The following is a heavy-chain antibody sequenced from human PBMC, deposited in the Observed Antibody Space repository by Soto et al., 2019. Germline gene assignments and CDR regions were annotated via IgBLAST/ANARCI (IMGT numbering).Heavy chain of an antibody. CDR2: IYYDGSNK. J-gene: IGHJ4*02. CDR1: GFTFSSYG. V-gene: IGHV3-33*01. CDR3: ARDSKDDSSGYYAGFDY. Sequence: QVQLVESGGGVVQPGRSLRLSCAVSGFTFSSYGMNWVRQAPGKGLEWVAAIYYDGSNKYYADSVRGRFTISSDNFKNTQNQHMTSLRAEDTAVYYCARDSKDDSSGYYAGFDYWAREPWSPSPQ. D-gene: IGHD3-22*01.